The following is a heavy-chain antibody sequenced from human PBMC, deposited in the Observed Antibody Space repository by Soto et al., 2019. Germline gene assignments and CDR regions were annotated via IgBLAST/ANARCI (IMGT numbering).Heavy chain of an antibody. V-gene: IGHV3-73*01. J-gene: IGHJ4*02. Sequence: GGSLRLSCAASGFTFSDSAMHWVRQASGKGLEWVGRIRNKANNYATAYGGSVKGRFIISRDESKNTAYLQMNSLKTEDTAVYYCIASVYDKFLDHWAQGSLVTVSA. CDR1: GFTFSDSA. CDR2: IRNKANNYAT. CDR3: IASVYDKFLDH. D-gene: IGHD5-12*01.